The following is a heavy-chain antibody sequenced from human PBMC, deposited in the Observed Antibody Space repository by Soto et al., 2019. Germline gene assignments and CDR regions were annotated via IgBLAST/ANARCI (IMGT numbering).Heavy chain of an antibody. J-gene: IGHJ6*03. V-gene: IGHV1-2*04. D-gene: IGHD3-16*01. CDR1: GDSFNDYY. CDR3: ARERGGATATLDYYYFYMDV. Sequence: QVQLVQSGAEVRKPGASVTVSCRSSGDSFNDYYIHWVRQAPGQGLEWMGWINPNGGVTKYAQKFDGWVSMSRDTSIRTVYMQLSRLRSVDTAVYYCARERGGATATLDYYYFYMDVWGTGTTVTVSS. CDR2: INPNGGVT.